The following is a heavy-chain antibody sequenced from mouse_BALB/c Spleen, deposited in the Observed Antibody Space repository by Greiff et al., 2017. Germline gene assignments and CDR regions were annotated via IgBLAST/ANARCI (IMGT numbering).Heavy chain of an antibody. J-gene: IGHJ2*01. CDR1: GFAFSSYD. CDR2: ISSGGGST. CDR3: ARSYRYYFDY. Sequence: EVHLVESGGGLVKPGGSLKLSCAASGFAFSSYDMSWVRQTPEKRLEWVAYISSGGGSTYYPDTVKGRFTISRDNAKNTLYLQMSSLKSEDTAMYYCARSYRYYFDYWGQGTTLTVSS. V-gene: IGHV5-12-1*01. D-gene: IGHD2-14*01.